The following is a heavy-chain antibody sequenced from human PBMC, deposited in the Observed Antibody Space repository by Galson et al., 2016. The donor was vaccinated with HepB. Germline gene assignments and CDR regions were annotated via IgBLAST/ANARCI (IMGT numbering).Heavy chain of an antibody. J-gene: IGHJ4*02. CDR2: IKSVIDGETK. V-gene: IGHV3-15*01. CDR3: TTDPPGPYYYETSGYYRTSDY. CDR1: GFSFTSVW. D-gene: IGHD3-22*01. Sequence: SLRLSCAGSGFSFTSVWMSWVRQAPGKGWEWVGRIKSVIDGETKDYAKPVRGRFAITRDDTKNPLYLQMNSLKIEDTAIYYCTTDPPGPYYYETSGYYRTSDYWGQGTLVTVSS.